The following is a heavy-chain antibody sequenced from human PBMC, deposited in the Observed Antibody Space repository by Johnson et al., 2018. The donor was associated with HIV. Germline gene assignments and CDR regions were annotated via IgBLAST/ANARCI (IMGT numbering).Heavy chain of an antibody. CDR2: TPGGDGGT. CDR3: ARVRPGNPHDAFDI. Sequence: VQLVESGGGLVQPGGSLRVSCAASGFKYAASGLAFSNYAVKWVSHTPGGDGGTSFADSVRGRYIISRDNSKNTVYLQMNSLRPEDTAVYYCARVRPGNPHDAFDIWGQGTMVTVSS. J-gene: IGHJ3*02. D-gene: IGHD1-14*01. CDR1: GFKYAAS. V-gene: IGHV3-23*04.